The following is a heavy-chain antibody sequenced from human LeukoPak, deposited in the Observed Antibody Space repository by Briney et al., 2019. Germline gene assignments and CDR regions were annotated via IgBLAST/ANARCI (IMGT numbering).Heavy chain of an antibody. CDR3: ARLLNYYDSSGYYQYYFDY. Sequence: ASVKVSCKASGYTFTSYYLHWVRQAPGQGLEWMGIINPSDGSASYAQKFQGRVTMDSDTSTSTVYMELSSLRSEDTAVYYCARLLNYYDSSGYYQYYFDYWGQGTLVTVSS. J-gene: IGHJ4*02. CDR1: GYTFTSYY. D-gene: IGHD3-22*01. V-gene: IGHV1-46*01. CDR2: INPSDGSA.